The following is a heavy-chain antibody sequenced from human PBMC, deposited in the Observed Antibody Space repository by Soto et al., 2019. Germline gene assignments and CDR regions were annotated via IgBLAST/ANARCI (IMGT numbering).Heavy chain of an antibody. CDR3: AGELSNSPEYFDF. CDR1: GGSFSTYY. CDR2: INHSGSN. D-gene: IGHD6-6*01. J-gene: IGHJ4*02. Sequence: PSETLSLTCVVSGGSFSTYYYNWIRQSPGKGLEWIGEINHSGSNNYSPSLKSRVTMSLDTSKNQFSLSLNSLNAADTAVYYCAGELSNSPEYFDFWGLGTLVTVSS. V-gene: IGHV4-34*01.